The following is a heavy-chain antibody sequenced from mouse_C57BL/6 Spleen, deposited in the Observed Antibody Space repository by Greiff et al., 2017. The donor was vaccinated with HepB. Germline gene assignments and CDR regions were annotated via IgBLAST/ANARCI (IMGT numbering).Heavy chain of an antibody. CDR3: ARRLRGTYYFDY. Sequence: QVQLQQPGAELVRPGTSVKLSRKASGYTFTSYWMHWVKQRPGQGLEWIGVIDPSDSYTNYNQKFKGKATLTVDTSSSTAYMQLSSLTSEDSAVYYCARRLRGTYYFDYWGQGTTLTVSS. J-gene: IGHJ2*01. D-gene: IGHD3-2*02. CDR1: GYTFTSYW. CDR2: IDPSDSYT. V-gene: IGHV1-59*01.